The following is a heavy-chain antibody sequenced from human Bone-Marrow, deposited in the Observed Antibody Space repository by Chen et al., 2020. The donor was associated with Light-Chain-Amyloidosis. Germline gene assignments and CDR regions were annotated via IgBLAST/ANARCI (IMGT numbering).Heavy chain of an antibody. Sequence: EVQLVESGGGLVKPGGSLRLSCAASGFTFSSYSMNWVRQAPGKGLEWVSAISSSSSYIYYADSVKGRFTISRXXXXNXLXXXXXXXRXXXXAVYYCASYDPRTYYYYYMDVWGKGTTVTVSS. CDR2: ISSSSSYI. J-gene: IGHJ6*03. V-gene: IGHV3-21*01. CDR3: ASYDPRTYYYYYMDV. CDR1: GFTFSSYS. D-gene: IGHD3-10*01.